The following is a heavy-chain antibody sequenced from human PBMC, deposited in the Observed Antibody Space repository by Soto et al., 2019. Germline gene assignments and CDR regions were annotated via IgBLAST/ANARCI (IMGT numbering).Heavy chain of an antibody. CDR2: INHSGGT. D-gene: IGHD1-1*01. CDR1: GGSFRAYY. CDR3: ARGLDPSYPDAFDI. J-gene: IGHJ3*02. V-gene: IGHV4-34*01. Sequence: QVQLQQWGAGLLKPSETLSLTCAVFGGSFRAYYWSWIRQPPGKGLECIGEINHSGGTNYNPSLKSRVTISVDTSKNQFYLRLTSVTAADTAVYYCARGLDPSYPDAFDIWGQGTMVTVSS.